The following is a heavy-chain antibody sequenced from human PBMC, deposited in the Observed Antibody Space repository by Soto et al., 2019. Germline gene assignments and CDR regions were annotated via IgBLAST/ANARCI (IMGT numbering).Heavy chain of an antibody. CDR1: GFTFSSYA. Sequence: LRLACAASGFTFSSYAMHGVRQAPGKGLEWVAVISYDGSNKYYADSVKGRFTISRDNSKNTLYLQMNSLRAEDTAVYYCATLGVVAATLSGSDYWGQGTLVTVSS. D-gene: IGHD2-15*01. J-gene: IGHJ4*02. V-gene: IGHV3-30-3*01. CDR2: ISYDGSNK. CDR3: ATLGVVAATLSGSDY.